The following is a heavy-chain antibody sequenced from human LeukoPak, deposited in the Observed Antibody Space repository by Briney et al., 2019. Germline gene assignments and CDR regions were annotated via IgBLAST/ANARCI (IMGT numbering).Heavy chain of an antibody. D-gene: IGHD1-26*01. CDR1: GGTFSSYA. J-gene: IGHJ3*02. V-gene: IGHV1-69*01. CDR3: ARDVGATDAFDI. CDR2: IIPIFGTA. Sequence: SVKVSCKASGGTFSSYAISWVRQAPGQGLEWMGGIIPIFGTANYAQKFQGRVTITANESTSTAYMELSSLRSEDTTVYYCARDVGATDAFDIWGQGTMVTVSS.